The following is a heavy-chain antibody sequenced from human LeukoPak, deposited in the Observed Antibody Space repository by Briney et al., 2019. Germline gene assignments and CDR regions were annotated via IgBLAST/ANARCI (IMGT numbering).Heavy chain of an antibody. J-gene: IGHJ4*02. CDR1: GYTFIGYY. D-gene: IGHD5-24*01. Sequence: ASVKVSCKASGYTFIGYYIHWVRQAPGQGLGWMGWINCNTGGTNYAQKFQGRVTMTRDTSAARIYMELSGLRSDDTAVYYCARVDGYIQLWSLDYWGQGTLVTVSS. CDR2: INCNTGGT. V-gene: IGHV1-2*02. CDR3: ARVDGYIQLWSLDY.